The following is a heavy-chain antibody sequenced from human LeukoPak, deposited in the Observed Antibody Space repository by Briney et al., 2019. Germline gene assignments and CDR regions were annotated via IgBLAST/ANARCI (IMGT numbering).Heavy chain of an antibody. J-gene: IGHJ4*02. CDR1: GYSISSGYY. CDR2: IYHSGST. D-gene: IGHD3-3*01. V-gene: IGHV4-38-2*02. CDR3: ARDKAYDFWRGFGSMNY. Sequence: KSSETPSLTCTVSGYSISSGYYWGWIRQPPGKGLEWIGSIYHSGSTYYNPSLKSRVTISVDTSKNQFYLKLSSVTAADTAVYYCARDKAYDFWRGFGSMNYWGQGTLVTVSS.